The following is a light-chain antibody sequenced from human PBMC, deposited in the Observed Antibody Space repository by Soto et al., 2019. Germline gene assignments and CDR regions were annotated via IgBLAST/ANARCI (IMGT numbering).Light chain of an antibody. J-gene: IGLJ1*01. V-gene: IGLV1-47*01. Sequence: QAVVTQPPSASGTPGQRVTISCSGSNSNIGSNTVNWYQQLPGAAPKLLIYRNTQRPSGVPDRFSGSKSGTAASLAISGLRSEDEADYFCEAWDDSLSGHVFGTGTK. CDR2: RNT. CDR3: EAWDDSLSGHV. CDR1: NSNIGSNT.